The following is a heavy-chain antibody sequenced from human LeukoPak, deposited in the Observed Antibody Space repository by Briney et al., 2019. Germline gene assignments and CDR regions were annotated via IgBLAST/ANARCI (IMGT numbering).Heavy chain of an antibody. CDR3: ARGRMPSRYRGFDY. Sequence: PSETLSLTCTVSGGPISSHYWSWTRQPPGQGLEWIGYISDSGNTNYNPSLKIRVAISADASTNQLSLKMNSVTAADTAIYYCARGRMPSRYRGFDYWGQGILVTVSS. J-gene: IGHJ4*02. V-gene: IGHV4-59*11. CDR2: ISDSGNT. CDR1: GGPISSHY. D-gene: IGHD1-26*01.